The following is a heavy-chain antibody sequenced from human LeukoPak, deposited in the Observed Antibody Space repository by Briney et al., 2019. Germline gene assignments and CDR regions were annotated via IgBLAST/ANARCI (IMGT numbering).Heavy chain of an antibody. CDR3: ARGFPYYYGSGSSYYYYYYGMDV. D-gene: IGHD3-10*01. Sequence: SVKDSRTASGGTLSSYAISWVRQAPGQGLEWMGGIITIFGTANNAQKFQGRATITADKPTSTAYMELSSLRSEDTAVYYCARGFPYYYGSGSSYYYYYYGMDVWGKGTTVTVSS. V-gene: IGHV1-69*06. CDR1: GGTLSSYA. CDR2: IITIFGTA. J-gene: IGHJ6*04.